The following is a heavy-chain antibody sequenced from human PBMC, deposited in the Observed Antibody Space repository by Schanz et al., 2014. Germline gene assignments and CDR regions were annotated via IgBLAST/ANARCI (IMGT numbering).Heavy chain of an antibody. Sequence: QVQLQQWGAGLLKPSETLSLTCDVYGGSFSGYFWSWIRQPPGKGLEWIGEINHSGNNYYNPSLKSGVTRSIDTSKNQFTLKLTSVTAADTAVYYCATNMVQGTNSEAFDIWGQGTMVTGSS. CDR1: GGSFSGYF. CDR3: ATNMVQGTNSEAFDI. CDR2: INHSGNN. J-gene: IGHJ3*02. D-gene: IGHD3-10*01. V-gene: IGHV4-34*02.